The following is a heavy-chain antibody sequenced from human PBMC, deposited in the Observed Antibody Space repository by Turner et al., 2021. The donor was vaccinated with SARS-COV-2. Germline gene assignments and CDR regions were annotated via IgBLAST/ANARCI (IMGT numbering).Heavy chain of an antibody. Sequence: DVQLVESGGGLVQPGGSLRLSCAASGFTFLSYWMHWVRQAPGKGLVWVSRINSDGSSTSYADSVKGRFTISRDNAKNTLYLQMNSLRAEDTAVYYCARVVIAAAGPTFYYYDYGMDVWGQGTTVTVSS. D-gene: IGHD6-13*01. CDR3: ARVVIAAAGPTFYYYDYGMDV. J-gene: IGHJ6*02. V-gene: IGHV3-74*01. CDR2: INSDGSST. CDR1: GFTFLSYW.